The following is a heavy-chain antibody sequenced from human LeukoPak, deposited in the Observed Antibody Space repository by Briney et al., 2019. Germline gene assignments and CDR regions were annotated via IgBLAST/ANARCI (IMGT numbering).Heavy chain of an antibody. J-gene: IGHJ6*02. CDR1: GGSISGSH. CDR3: ARTGGDCSSGLCYYAMDV. D-gene: IGHD2-21*02. V-gene: IGHV4-59*01. Sequence: PSETLSLTCFVSGGSISGSHWSWIRQPPGKGPEWIGYIHYTGSTDYNPSLRSRVTLSIDMSKNQFSLRLSSMTAADTAVYYCARTGGDCSSGLCYYAMDVWGQGTTVTVSS. CDR2: IHYTGST.